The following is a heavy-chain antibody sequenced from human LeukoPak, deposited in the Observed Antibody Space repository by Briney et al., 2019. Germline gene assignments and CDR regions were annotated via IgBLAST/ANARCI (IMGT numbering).Heavy chain of an antibody. V-gene: IGHV3-7*01. CDR1: GFTFSNSW. Sequence: GGSLRLSCVASGFTFSNSWMTWVRQAPGKGLQWVGNTNEEGSGKNYVDAVKGRFTISRDNSKNTLYLQMNSLRAEDTAVYYCAKDRGSGGYYGMDVWGQGTTVTVSS. J-gene: IGHJ6*02. CDR2: TNEEGSGK. D-gene: IGHD6-19*01. CDR3: AKDRGSGGYYGMDV.